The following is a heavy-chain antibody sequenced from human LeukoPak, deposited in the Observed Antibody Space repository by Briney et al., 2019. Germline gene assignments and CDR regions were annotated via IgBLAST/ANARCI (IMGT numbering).Heavy chain of an antibody. CDR2: IKLHENTA. CDR1: GLTGTNYW. J-gene: IGHJ4*02. D-gene: IGHD3-3*01. Sequence: SGVSLRLSCAASGLTGTNYWMHWVRQVPGKGLVWVSRIKLHENTAYYADFVKGRFTISRDDAKTTVYLQMNSLRAEDSAVYYCARDRPFWNWGQGTLVTVSS. V-gene: IGHV3-74*01. CDR3: ARDRPFWN.